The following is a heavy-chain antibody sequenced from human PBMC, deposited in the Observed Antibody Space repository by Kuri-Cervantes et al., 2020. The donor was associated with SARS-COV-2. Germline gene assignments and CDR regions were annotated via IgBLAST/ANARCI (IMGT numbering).Heavy chain of an antibody. V-gene: IGHV3-21*01. CDR2: ISSSSSYI. CDR3: ARGNYVMYSRWPTAPSDY. Sequence: GESLKISCAASGFTFSSYSMNWVRQAPGKGLEWVPSISSSSSYISYADSMKGRFTISRDNAKNSLYLQMNSLRAEDTAVYYCARGNYVMYSRWPTAPSDYWGQGTLVTVSS. D-gene: IGHD3-16*01. CDR1: GFTFSSYS. J-gene: IGHJ4*02.